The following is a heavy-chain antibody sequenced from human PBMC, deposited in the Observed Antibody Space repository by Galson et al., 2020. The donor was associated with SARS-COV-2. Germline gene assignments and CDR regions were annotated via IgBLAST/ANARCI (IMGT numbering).Heavy chain of an antibody. J-gene: IGHJ4*02. CDR1: GFTFSSYA. CDR3: ARDLSAVAGPFDY. V-gene: IGHV3-30-3*01. Sequence: TGGSLRLSCAASGFTFSSYAMHWDRQAPGKGLEWVAVISYDGSNKYYADSVKGRFTISRDNSKNTLYLQMNSLRAEDTAVYYCARDLSAVAGPFDYWGQGTLVTVSS. CDR2: ISYDGSNK. D-gene: IGHD6-19*01.